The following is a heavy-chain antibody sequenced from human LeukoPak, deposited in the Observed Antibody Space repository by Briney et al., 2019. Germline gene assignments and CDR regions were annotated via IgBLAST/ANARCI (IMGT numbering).Heavy chain of an antibody. CDR2: INHSGST. Sequence: SETLSLTCAVYGGSFSGYYWSSIRQPPGRGLEWIGEINHSGSTKHNPSLKSRVTISVDTSKNQSFLKLSSVTAADTAVYYCARGLRSSSWDYLDYWGQGTLVTVSS. J-gene: IGHJ4*02. CDR3: ARGLRSSSWDYLDY. CDR1: GGSFSGYY. V-gene: IGHV4-34*01. D-gene: IGHD6-13*01.